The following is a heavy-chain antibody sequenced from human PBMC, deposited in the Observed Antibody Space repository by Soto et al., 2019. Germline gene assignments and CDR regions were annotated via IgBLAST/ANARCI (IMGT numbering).Heavy chain of an antibody. Sequence: GGSLRLSCAASGFTFSSYAMSWVRQAPGKGLEWVSAISGSGGSTYYADSVKGRFTISRDSSKNTLYLQMNSLRAEDTAVYYCAKIFYDILTGYYGPFDYWGQGTLVTVSS. CDR1: GFTFSSYA. CDR3: AKIFYDILTGYYGPFDY. CDR2: ISGSGGST. V-gene: IGHV3-23*01. J-gene: IGHJ4*02. D-gene: IGHD3-9*01.